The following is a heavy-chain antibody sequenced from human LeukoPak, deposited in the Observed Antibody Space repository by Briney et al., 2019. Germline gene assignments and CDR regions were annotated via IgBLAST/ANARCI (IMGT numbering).Heavy chain of an antibody. CDR3: SGSFIRAFDP. D-gene: IGHD1-26*01. CDR2: XNPNSGGT. Sequence: GASVKVSCKASGXTXXXXXXHXXXXXXGXGXXWMGWXNPNSGGTNYAQKFQGRVTMTRDTSISTAYMELSRLRSDDTAVYYCSGSFIRAFDPWGQGTLVTVSS. CDR1: GXTXXXXX. V-gene: IGHV1-2*02. J-gene: IGHJ5*02.